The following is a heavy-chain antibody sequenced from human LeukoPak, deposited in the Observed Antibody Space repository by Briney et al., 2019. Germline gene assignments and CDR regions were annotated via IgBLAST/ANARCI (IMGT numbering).Heavy chain of an antibody. V-gene: IGHV3-9*01. CDR3: ARARTPGSAWYVPFDF. CDR1: GFTFDDYA. CDR2: ISWNSGDI. Sequence: PGGSLRLSCAASGFTFDDYAMHWVRQAPGKGLEWVSGISWNSGDIGYADSVKGRFTISRDNAKNSLYLQMNSLRAEDTAMYYCARARTPGSAWYVPFDFWGQGTLVTVSS. J-gene: IGHJ4*02. D-gene: IGHD6-19*01.